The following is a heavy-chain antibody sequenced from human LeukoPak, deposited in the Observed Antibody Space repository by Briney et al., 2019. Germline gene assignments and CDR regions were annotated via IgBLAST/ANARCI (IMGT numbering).Heavy chain of an antibody. CDR3: ARDPPGYSFDY. Sequence: PGGSLRHSCAASGFNFSRYRMHWVRPGPGKGLVWVSRINSDGSSTSYADSVKGRFTISRDNAKNTLYLQMNSLRAEDTAVYYCARDPPGYSFDYWGQGTLVTVSS. J-gene: IGHJ4*02. D-gene: IGHD2-15*01. CDR1: GFNFSRYR. CDR2: INSDGSST. V-gene: IGHV3-74*01.